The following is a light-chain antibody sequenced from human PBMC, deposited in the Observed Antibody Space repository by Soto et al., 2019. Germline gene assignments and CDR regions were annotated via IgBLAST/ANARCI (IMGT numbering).Light chain of an antibody. V-gene: IGKV3-20*01. CDR2: GAS. CDR1: QSVSSK. J-gene: IGKJ2*01. Sequence: EIVMTQSPATLSVSPVERATLSCRASQSVSSKLAWFQQKPGQAPRLLIYGASSRATGIPDRFSGSGSGTDFTVTISRLEAEDFAVYYCQQYGSSYTFGQGTKLEI. CDR3: QQYGSSYT.